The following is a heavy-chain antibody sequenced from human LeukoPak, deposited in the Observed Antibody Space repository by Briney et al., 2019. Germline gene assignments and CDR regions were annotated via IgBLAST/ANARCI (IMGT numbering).Heavy chain of an antibody. J-gene: IGHJ4*02. D-gene: IGHD3-10*01. CDR1: GFTFSSYA. CDR3: ANRPTRGVEFDY. CDR2: ISGSGGST. V-gene: IGHV3-23*01. Sequence: GGSLRLSCAASGFTFSSYAMSWVRQAPGKGLEWVSAISGSGGSTYYADSVKGRFTISRDNSKNTLYLQMNSLRAEDTAVYYCANRPTRGVEFDYWGQGTLVTVSS.